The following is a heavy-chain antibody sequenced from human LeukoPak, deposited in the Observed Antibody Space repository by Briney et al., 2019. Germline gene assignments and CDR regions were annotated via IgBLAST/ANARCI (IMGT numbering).Heavy chain of an antibody. CDR2: IIPILGIA. Sequence: ASVKVSCKVSGYTLTELSMHWVRQAPGQGLEWMGRIIPILGIANYAQKFQGRVTITADKSTSTAYMELSSLRSEDTAVYYCARGVTLSGSNWFDPWGQGTLVTVSS. CDR1: GYTLTELS. V-gene: IGHV1-69*04. D-gene: IGHD5-12*01. CDR3: ARGVTLSGSNWFDP. J-gene: IGHJ5*02.